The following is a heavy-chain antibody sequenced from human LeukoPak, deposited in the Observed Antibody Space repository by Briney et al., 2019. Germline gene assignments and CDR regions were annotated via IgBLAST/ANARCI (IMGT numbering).Heavy chain of an antibody. J-gene: IGHJ6*02. Sequence: EASVKVSCKASGYTFNSYGISWVRQAPGQGLEWMGWIGAYNGNTNYAQKLQGRVTMTTDTSTSTAYMELRSLRSDDTAVYYCARDRNCSGGSCYSVDYYYYGMDVWGQGTTVTVSS. D-gene: IGHD2-15*01. V-gene: IGHV1-18*01. CDR2: IGAYNGNT. CDR1: GYTFNSYG. CDR3: ARDRNCSGGSCYSVDYYYYGMDV.